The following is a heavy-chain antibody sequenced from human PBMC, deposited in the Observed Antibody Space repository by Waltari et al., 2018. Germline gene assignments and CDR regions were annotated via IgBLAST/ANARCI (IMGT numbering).Heavy chain of an antibody. V-gene: IGHV4-39*01. D-gene: IGHD6-13*01. CDR3: ASRYSSSWYVRVGWFDP. CDR2: IYYSGGT. J-gene: IGHJ5*02. Sequence: KGLEWIGSIYYSGGTYYNPSLKRSVTISVDTSKNQFSLKLSSVTAADPAVYYCASRYSSSWYVRVGWFDPWGQGTLVTVSS.